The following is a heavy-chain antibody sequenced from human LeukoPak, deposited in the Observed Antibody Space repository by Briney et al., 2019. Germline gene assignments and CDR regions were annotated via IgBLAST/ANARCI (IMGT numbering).Heavy chain of an antibody. J-gene: IGHJ4*02. CDR2: ISSSSSYI. CDR1: GFTFSSYS. CDR3: ARAYSSSWPYFDY. Sequence: GGSLRLSCAASGFTFSSYSMNWVRQAPGKGLEWVSSISSSSSYIYYADSVKGRFTISRDNAKNSLYLQMNSLRAEDTAVYYCARAYSSSWPYFDYWGQGTLVTVSS. V-gene: IGHV3-21*01. D-gene: IGHD6-13*01.